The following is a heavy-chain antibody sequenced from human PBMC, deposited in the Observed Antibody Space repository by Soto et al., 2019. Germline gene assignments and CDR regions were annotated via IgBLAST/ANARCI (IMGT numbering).Heavy chain of an antibody. Sequence: SETLSLTCTVSGGSISSGGYYWSWIRQHPGKGLEWIGYIYYSGSTYYNPSLKSRVTISVDTSKNQFSLKLSSVTAADTAVYYCASSYSSGWFFDYWGQGTLVTVSS. CDR1: GGSISSGGYY. V-gene: IGHV4-31*03. J-gene: IGHJ4*02. CDR3: ASSYSSGWFFDY. CDR2: IYYSGST. D-gene: IGHD6-19*01.